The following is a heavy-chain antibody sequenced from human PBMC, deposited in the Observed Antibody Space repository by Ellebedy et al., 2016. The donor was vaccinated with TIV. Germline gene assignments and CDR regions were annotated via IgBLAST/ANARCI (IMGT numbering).Heavy chain of an antibody. V-gene: IGHV4-38-2*01. J-gene: IGHJ4*02. CDR1: GYSISSGYY. CDR3: VRSGFSTFDFDY. CDR2: VYHFENSDHN. D-gene: IGHD6-13*01. Sequence: MPSETLSLTCAVSGYSISSGYYWGWIRQPPGKGLEWIGSVYHFENSDHNYYKPSLKSRVTISGDTSKNHFSLKVTSATAADTVVYYCVRSGFSTFDFDYWGQGIPVTVSS.